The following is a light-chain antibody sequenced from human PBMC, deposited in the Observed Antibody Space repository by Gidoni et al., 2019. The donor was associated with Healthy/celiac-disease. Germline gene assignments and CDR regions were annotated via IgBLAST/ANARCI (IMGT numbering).Light chain of an antibody. CDR2: WAS. J-gene: IGKJ3*01. Sequence: DIVMTQSPDSLAVSLGERATINCKSSQSVLYSSNNKNYLAWYQQKPGQPPKLLIYWASTRESGVPDRFSGSGSGTDFTLTISSLQAEDVAVYYCQQYDSLFGPGTKVDIK. CDR1: QSVLYSSNNKNY. CDR3: QQYDSL. V-gene: IGKV4-1*01.